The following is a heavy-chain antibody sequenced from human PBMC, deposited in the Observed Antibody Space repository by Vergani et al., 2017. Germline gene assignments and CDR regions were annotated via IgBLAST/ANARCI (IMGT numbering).Heavy chain of an antibody. Sequence: EVQLVESGGGLVQPGGSLRLSCAASGFTFSSYEMNWVRQAPGKGLVWVSRINSDGSSTSYADSVKGRFTISRDNAKNTLYLQMNSLRAEDTAVYYCAKAYGIAVAGELPNWGQGTLVTVSS. CDR1: GFTFSSYE. D-gene: IGHD6-19*01. CDR2: INSDGSST. CDR3: AKAYGIAVAGELPN. V-gene: IGHV3-74*02. J-gene: IGHJ4*02.